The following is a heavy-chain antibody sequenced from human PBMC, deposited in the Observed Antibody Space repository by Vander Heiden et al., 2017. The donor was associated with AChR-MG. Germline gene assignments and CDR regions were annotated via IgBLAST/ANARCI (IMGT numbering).Heavy chain of an antibody. D-gene: IGHD6-13*01. J-gene: IGHJ4*02. V-gene: IGHV4-4*07. CDR3: AREVEDYSSPYSSSWYRFDY. CDR2: IYTSGST. CDR1: GGSISSYY. Sequence: QVQLQESGPGLVKPSETLSLTCTVSGGSISSYYWSWIRQPAGKGLEWIGRIYTSGSTNYNPSLKSRVTMSVDTSKNQFSLKLSSVTAADTAVYYCAREVEDYSSPYSSSWYRFDYWGQGTLVTVSS.